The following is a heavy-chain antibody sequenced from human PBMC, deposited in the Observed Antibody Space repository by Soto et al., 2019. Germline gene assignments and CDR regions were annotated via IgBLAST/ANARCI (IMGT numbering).Heavy chain of an antibody. CDR3: AKDSIRGYCSSTSCHPPDY. V-gene: IGHV3-30*18. CDR2: ISYDGSNK. CDR1: GFTFSSYG. D-gene: IGHD2-2*01. Sequence: QVQLVESGGGVVQPGRSLRLSCAASGFTFSSYGMHWVRQAPGKGLEWVAVISYDGSNKYYADSVKGRFTISRDNSKNTLYLQMNSLRAEDTAVYYCAKDSIRGYCSSTSCHPPDYGGQGTLVTVSS. J-gene: IGHJ4*02.